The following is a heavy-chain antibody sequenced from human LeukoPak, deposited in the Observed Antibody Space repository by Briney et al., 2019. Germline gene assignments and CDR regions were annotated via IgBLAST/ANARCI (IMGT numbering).Heavy chain of an antibody. CDR2: IIPILGIA. D-gene: IGHD6-19*01. V-gene: IGHV1-69*02. CDR1: GGTFSSYT. J-gene: IGHJ4*02. CDR3: ATLAVAGTARDY. Sequence: SVKVSCKASGGTFSSYTISWVRQAPGQGLDWMGRIIPILGIANYAQKFQGRVTITADKSTSTAYMELSSLRSEDTAVYYCATLAVAGTARDYWGQGTLVTVSS.